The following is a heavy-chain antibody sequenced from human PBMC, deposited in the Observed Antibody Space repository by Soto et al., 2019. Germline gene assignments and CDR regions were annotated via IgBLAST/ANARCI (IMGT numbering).Heavy chain of an antibody. CDR2: MNPNSGNT. J-gene: IGHJ3*02. V-gene: IGHV1-8*01. D-gene: IGHD3-22*01. CDR1: GYTFTSYD. CDR3: ARGAPYYYDSSGYPFDI. Sequence: ASVKVSYKASGYTFTSYDINWVRQATGQGLEWMGWMNPNSGNTGYAQKFQGRVTMTRNTSISTAYMELSSLRSEDTAVYYCARGAPYYYDSSGYPFDIWGQGTMVTVSS.